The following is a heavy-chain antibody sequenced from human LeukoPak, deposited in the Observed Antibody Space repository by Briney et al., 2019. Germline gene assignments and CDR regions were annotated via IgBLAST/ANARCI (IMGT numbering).Heavy chain of an antibody. J-gene: IGHJ4*02. Sequence: SETLSLTCAVYGGSFSGYYWSWIRQPPGKGLEWIGETNHSGSTNYNPSLKSRVTISVDTSKNQFSLKLSSVTAADTAVYYCARRSYYGSGSYYGYWGQGTLVTVSS. CDR2: TNHSGST. CDR1: GGSFSGYY. V-gene: IGHV4-34*01. CDR3: ARRSYYGSGSYYGY. D-gene: IGHD3-10*01.